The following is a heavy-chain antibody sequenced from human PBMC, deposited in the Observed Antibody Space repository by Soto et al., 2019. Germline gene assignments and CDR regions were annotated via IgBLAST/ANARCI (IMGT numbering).Heavy chain of an antibody. CDR1: GFTFISYS. CDR3: ARGAIYCSSTSCSPH. D-gene: IGHD2-2*01. CDR2: ISSSSSTI. V-gene: IGHV3-48*01. J-gene: IGHJ4*02. Sequence: GGSLRLSCAASGFTFISYSMNWVRQAPWKGLEWVSYISSSSSTIYYADSVKGRFTISRDNAKNSLYLQMNSLRAEDTAVYYCARGAIYCSSTSCSPHWGQGTLVTVSS.